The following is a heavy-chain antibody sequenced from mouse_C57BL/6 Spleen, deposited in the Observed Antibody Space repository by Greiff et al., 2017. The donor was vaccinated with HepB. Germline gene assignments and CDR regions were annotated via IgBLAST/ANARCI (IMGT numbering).Heavy chain of an antibody. J-gene: IGHJ1*03. V-gene: IGHV1-15*01. CDR1: GYTFTDYE. CDR2: IDPETGGT. D-gene: IGHD1-1*02. CDR3: IYGWYFDV. Sequence: QVHVKQSGAELVRPGASVTLSCKASGYTFTDYEMHWVKQTPVHGLEWIGAIDPETGGTAYNQKFKGKAILTADKSSSTAYMELRSLTSEDSAVYYFIYGWYFDVWGTGTTVTVSS.